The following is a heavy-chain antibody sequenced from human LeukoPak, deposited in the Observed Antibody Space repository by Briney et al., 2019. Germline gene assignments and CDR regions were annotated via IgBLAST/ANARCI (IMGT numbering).Heavy chain of an antibody. D-gene: IGHD4-17*01. V-gene: IGHV4-59*08. Sequence: SAALSLTCTVSGGSISSYYWSWIRQPPGKGLEWIGYIYHSGSINYTPSLKSRVTISVDTSKNQFSLKLSSVTAADTAVYYCARREGDYGYWYFDLWGRGTLVTVS. CDR3: ARREGDYGYWYFDL. J-gene: IGHJ2*01. CDR2: IYHSGSI. CDR1: GGSISSYY.